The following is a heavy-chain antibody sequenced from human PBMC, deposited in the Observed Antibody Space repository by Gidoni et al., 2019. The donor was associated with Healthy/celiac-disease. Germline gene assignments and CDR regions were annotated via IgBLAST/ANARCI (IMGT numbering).Heavy chain of an antibody. Sequence: EVQLLESGGGLVQPGGSLRLSCAASGFTFSSYAMSWVRQAPGKGLAWVSGICGSGGSTYYADSVKGRFTISRDNSKNTLYLQMNSLRAEDTAVYYCAKDGLTFGGVIAPDYWGQGTLVTVSS. V-gene: IGHV3-23*01. CDR1: GFTFSSYA. CDR3: AKDGLTFGGVIAPDY. J-gene: IGHJ4*02. D-gene: IGHD3-16*02. CDR2: ICGSGGST.